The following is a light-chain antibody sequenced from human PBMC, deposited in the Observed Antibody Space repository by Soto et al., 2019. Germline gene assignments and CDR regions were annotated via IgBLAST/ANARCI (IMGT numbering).Light chain of an antibody. Sequence: QSSLPEPASGSVSPGQSITISCTGTSSDVGGYNYVSWYQQHPGKAPKLMIYEVSNRPSGVSNRFSGSKSGNTASLTISGLQAEDEADYSCSSYTSSSINYVFGTGTKVTVL. J-gene: IGLJ1*01. CDR1: SSDVGGYNY. CDR2: EVS. V-gene: IGLV2-14*01. CDR3: SSYTSSSINYV.